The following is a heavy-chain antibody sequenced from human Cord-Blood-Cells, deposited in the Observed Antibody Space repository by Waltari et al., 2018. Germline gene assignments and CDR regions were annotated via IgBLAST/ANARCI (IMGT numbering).Heavy chain of an antibody. CDR3: ARDRVVPAAIFAFDI. CDR1: GYTFTSYA. V-gene: IGHV1-3*01. Sequence: QVQLVQSGAEVKKPGASVKVSCKASGYTFTSYAMHWVRQAPGQRLEWMGWINAGNGNQRYSQKFQSRVTITRDTSASTAYMELSSLRSDDTAVYYCARDRVVPAAIFAFDIWGQGTMVTVSS. J-gene: IGHJ3*02. CDR2: INAGNGNQ. D-gene: IGHD2-2*02.